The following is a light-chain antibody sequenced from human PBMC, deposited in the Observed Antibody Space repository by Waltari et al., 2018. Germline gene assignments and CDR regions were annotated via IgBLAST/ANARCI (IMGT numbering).Light chain of an antibody. V-gene: IGKV4-1*01. J-gene: IGKJ1*01. CDR3: QQSYSPHRT. Sequence: DIVMTQSPDSLAVSLGERAHIHCQSSQSVLYSSNNKNYLDWYQQKPGQPPKLLIYWASIRESGVPDRFSGSGSETDFTLTISSLQAEDVAVYYCQQSYSPHRTFGQGTRVEIK. CDR2: WAS. CDR1: QSVLYSSNNKNY.